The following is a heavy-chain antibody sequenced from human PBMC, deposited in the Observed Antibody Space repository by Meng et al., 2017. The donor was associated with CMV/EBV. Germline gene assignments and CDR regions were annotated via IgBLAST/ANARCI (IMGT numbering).Heavy chain of an antibody. CDR2: ISSSSSYI. V-gene: IGHV3-21*01. D-gene: IGHD6-13*01. CDR3: ASDPRVYGGWFDP. Sequence: GGSLRLSCAASGFTFSSYSMNWVRQAPGKGLEWVSSISSSSSYIYYADSVKGRFTISRDNAKNSLYLQMNSLRAEDTAVYYCASDPRVYGGWFDPWGQGTLVTVSS. J-gene: IGHJ5*02. CDR1: GFTFSSYS.